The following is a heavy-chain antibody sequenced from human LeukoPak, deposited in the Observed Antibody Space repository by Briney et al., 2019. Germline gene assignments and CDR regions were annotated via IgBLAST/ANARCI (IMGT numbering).Heavy chain of an antibody. J-gene: IGHJ5*02. CDR3: AEVPTIAVVSRNWFDP. D-gene: IGHD6-19*01. CDR2: ISGSGGST. V-gene: IGHV3-23*01. Sequence: GGSLRLSCAASGFTFSSYAMSCVRQAPGKGLEWVSGISGSGGSTYYADSVKGRFTISRDNSKNTLYLQMNSLRAEDTAVYYCAEVPTIAVVSRNWFDPWGQGTLVTVSS. CDR1: GFTFSSYA.